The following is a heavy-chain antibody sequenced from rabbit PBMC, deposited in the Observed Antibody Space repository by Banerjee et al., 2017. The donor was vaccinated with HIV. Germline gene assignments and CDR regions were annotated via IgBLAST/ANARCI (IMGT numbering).Heavy chain of an antibody. J-gene: IGHJ4*01. Sequence: QSLEESGGGLVKPGGTLTLTCKASGIDFSNYYMQWVRQAPGKGLEWIGYIDPVFGSTYYASWVNGRFTISSHNAQNTLYLQLNSLTAADTATYFCARDLAGVIGWNFNLWGPGTLVTVS. CDR3: ARDLAGVIGWNFNL. V-gene: IGHV1S43*01. D-gene: IGHD4-1*01. CDR1: GIDFSNYY. CDR2: IDPVFGST.